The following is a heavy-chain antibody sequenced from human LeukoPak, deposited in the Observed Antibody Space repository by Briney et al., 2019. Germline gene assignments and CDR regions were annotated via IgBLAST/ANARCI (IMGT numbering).Heavy chain of an antibody. V-gene: IGHV4-38-2*01. CDR1: GYSIITGYY. Sequence: SETLSLTCAVSGYSIITGYYWGWIRQPPGKGLGWIGSIYHSGSTYHNPSLKSRVTISVDSSKNQFSLKLSSVTAADTAVYYCARVRGYDRCWFDPWGQGTLVTVSS. D-gene: IGHD5-12*01. CDR3: ARVRGYDRCWFDP. J-gene: IGHJ5*02. CDR2: IYHSGST.